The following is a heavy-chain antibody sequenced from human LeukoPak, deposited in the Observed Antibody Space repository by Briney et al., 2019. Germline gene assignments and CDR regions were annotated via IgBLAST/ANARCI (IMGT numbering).Heavy chain of an antibody. D-gene: IGHD6-19*01. CDR1: GGSINSYY. CDR2: IYYSGDT. CDR3: ARRIAVSAWFDP. J-gene: IGHJ5*02. Sequence: SETLSLTCTVSGGSINSYYWSWIRQPPGKGLEWIGYIYYSGDTDYNPPLKSRVTMSLDTSKSQLSLKLTSVTAADTAVYYCARRIAVSAWFDPWGQGTLVTVSS. V-gene: IGHV4-59*08.